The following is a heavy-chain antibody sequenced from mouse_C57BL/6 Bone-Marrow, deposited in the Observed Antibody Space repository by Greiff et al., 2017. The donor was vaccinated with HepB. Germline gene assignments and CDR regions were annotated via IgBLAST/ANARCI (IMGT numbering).Heavy chain of an antibody. V-gene: IGHV1-43*01. CDR2: INPSTGGT. CDR1: GYSFTGYY. J-gene: IGHJ2*01. CDR3: ARGGYYGSRFYFDY. Sequence: LQQSGPELVKPGASVKISCKASGYSFTGYYMHWVKQSSEKSLEWIGEINPSTGGTSYNQKFKGKATLTVDKSSSTAYMQLKSLTSEDSAVYYCARGGYYGSRFYFDYWGQGTTLTVSS. D-gene: IGHD1-1*01.